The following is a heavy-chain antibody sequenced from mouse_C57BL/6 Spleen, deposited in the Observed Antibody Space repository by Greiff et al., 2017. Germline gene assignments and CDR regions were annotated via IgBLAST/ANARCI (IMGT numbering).Heavy chain of an antibody. J-gene: IGHJ4*01. Sequence: VQLQQSGAELARPGASVKMSCKASGYTFTSYTMHWVKQRPGQGLEWIGYINPSSGYTKYNQKFKDKATLTADKSSSTAYMQLSSLTSEDSAVYYCARSGSNYNYYAMDYWGQGTSVTVSS. CDR2: INPSSGYT. CDR1: GYTFTSYT. CDR3: ARSGSNYNYYAMDY. V-gene: IGHV1-4*01. D-gene: IGHD2-5*01.